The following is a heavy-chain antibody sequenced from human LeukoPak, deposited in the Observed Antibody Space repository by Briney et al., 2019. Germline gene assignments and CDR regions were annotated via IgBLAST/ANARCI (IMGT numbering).Heavy chain of an antibody. D-gene: IGHD2-2*01. J-gene: IGHJ4*02. CDR1: GGTFSSYA. V-gene: IGHV1-69*05. Sequence: SVKVSCKASGGTFSSYAISWVRQAPGQGLEWMGGIIPIFGTANYAQKFQGRVTITTDESTSTAYMELSSLRSEDTAVYYGARGAGERYCSSTSCYNFDYWGQGTLVTVSS. CDR3: ARGAGERYCSSTSCYNFDY. CDR2: IIPIFGTA.